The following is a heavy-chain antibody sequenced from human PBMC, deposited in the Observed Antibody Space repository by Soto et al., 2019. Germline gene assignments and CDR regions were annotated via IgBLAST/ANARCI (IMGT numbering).Heavy chain of an antibody. V-gene: IGHV3-23*01. CDR2: ISSGGDT. CDR1: GFTFTTYA. D-gene: IGHD3-22*01. J-gene: IGHJ3*02. Sequence: GGSLRLSXAPSGFTFTTYAMSWVRKAPGKGLEWVSSISSGGDTYYADSVKGRFTISRDSSKNTLYLQMNNLRAEDTATYYCAKDYSSGYYAFDIWGRGTMVTVSS. CDR3: AKDYSSGYYAFDI.